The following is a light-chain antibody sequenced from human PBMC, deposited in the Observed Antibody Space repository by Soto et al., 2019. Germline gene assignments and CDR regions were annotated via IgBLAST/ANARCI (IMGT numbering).Light chain of an antibody. CDR1: QSISNS. CDR3: QQAFGPPYS. CDR2: VAS. J-gene: IGKJ2*01. V-gene: IGKV1-39*01. Sequence: DIQMTQSLSSLSASVGDRVTITCRASQSISNSLSWYQQKPGKAPNFLIYVASTLQSGVPSRFSGSGSGTDFTLTISSLQPEDVATYYRQQAFGPPYSFCQGPRGEIQ.